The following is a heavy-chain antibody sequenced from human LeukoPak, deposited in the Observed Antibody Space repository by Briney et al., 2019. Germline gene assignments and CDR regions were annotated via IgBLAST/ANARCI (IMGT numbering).Heavy chain of an antibody. CDR1: GGSISSGGYY. J-gene: IGHJ2*01. CDR2: IYYSGST. Sequence: PSETLSLTCTVSGGSISSGGYYWSWIRQHPGKGLEWIGYIYYSGSTYYNPSLKSRVTMSVDTSKNQFSLKLSSVTAADTAVYYCARMGSHCSSTSCYSGFDLWGRGTLVTVSS. CDR3: ARMGSHCSSTSCYSGFDL. D-gene: IGHD2-2*01. V-gene: IGHV4-31*03.